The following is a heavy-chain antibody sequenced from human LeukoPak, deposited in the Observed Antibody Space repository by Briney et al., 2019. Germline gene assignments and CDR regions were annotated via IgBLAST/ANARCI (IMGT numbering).Heavy chain of an antibody. Sequence: PSQTLSLTCTVSGGSISSGSYYWSWIRQPAGKGPEWIGRIYTSGSTNYNPSLKSRVTISVDTSKNQFSLKLSSVTAADTAVYYCAREGDYCSGGSCYGYWGQGTLVTVSS. J-gene: IGHJ4*02. D-gene: IGHD2-15*01. CDR3: AREGDYCSGGSCYGY. CDR1: GGSISSGSYY. CDR2: IYTSGST. V-gene: IGHV4-61*02.